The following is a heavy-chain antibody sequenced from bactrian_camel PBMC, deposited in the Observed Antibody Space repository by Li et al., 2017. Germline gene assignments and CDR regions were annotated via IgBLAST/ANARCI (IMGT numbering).Heavy chain of an antibody. Sequence: QLVESGGGSVQAGGSLRLSCVASGYTFRHACMAWFRQTAGKEREGVAYIDYDGDTTYRDPVMGRFTISQDNVKKTVVLQMNRLKPEDTAMYYCAADCTVVAGRILRHFDYWGQGTQVTVS. J-gene: IGHJ4*01. V-gene: IGHV3S53*01. CDR3: AADCTVVAGRILRHFDY. D-gene: IGHD6*01. CDR1: GYTFRHAC. CDR2: IDYDGDT.